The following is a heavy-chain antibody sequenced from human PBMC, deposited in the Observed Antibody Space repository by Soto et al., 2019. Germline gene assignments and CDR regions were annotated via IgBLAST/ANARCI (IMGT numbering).Heavy chain of an antibody. CDR3: ARGIFDSYGMDV. V-gene: IGHV3-64*01. CDR2: ISSNGGST. J-gene: IGHJ6*02. CDR1: GFTFSSYA. D-gene: IGHD2-15*01. Sequence: GGSLRLSCAASGFTFSSYAMHWVRQAPGKGLEYVSVISSNGGSTYYANSVKGRFTISRDNSKNTLYLQMGSLRAEDMAVYYCARGIFDSYGMDVWGQGTMVTVSS.